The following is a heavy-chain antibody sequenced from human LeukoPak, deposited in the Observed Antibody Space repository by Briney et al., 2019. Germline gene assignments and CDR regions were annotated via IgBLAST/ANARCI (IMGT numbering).Heavy chain of an antibody. Sequence: GGSLRLSCAASGFTFSSYAMSWVRQAPGKGLEWVSAISGSGGSTYYADSVKGRFTISRDNSKNTLYLQINSLRAEDTAVYYCAKDRSPIAAPYYYYGMDVWGQGTTVTVSS. CDR1: GFTFSSYA. D-gene: IGHD6-13*01. CDR3: AKDRSPIAAPYYYYGMDV. V-gene: IGHV3-23*01. J-gene: IGHJ6*02. CDR2: ISGSGGST.